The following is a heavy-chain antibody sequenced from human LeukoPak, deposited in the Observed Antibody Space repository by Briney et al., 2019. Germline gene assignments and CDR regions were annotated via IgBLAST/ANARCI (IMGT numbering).Heavy chain of an antibody. J-gene: IGHJ3*02. CDR2: IYYNGNT. CDR3: ARGKQWPDAFDI. V-gene: IGHV4-59*01. CDR1: DGSINSYY. D-gene: IGHD6-19*01. Sequence: SETLSLTCSVSDGSINSYYWNWIRRPPGKGLEWIGYIYYNGNTNYSPSLKSRVTMSVDTSKNLFSLKVSSVTAADTAVYYCARGKQWPDAFDIWGQGTMVTVSS.